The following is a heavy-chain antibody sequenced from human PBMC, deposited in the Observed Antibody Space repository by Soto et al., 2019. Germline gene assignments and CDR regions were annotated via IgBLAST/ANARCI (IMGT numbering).Heavy chain of an antibody. CDR2: IYHSGSI. CDR3: AREEGGYCSSTSCYLFDY. Sequence: SETLSLTCAVSGYSISSGYYWGWIRQPPGKGLEWIGSIYHSGSIYYNPSLKSRVTISVDTSKNQFSLKLSSVTAADTAVYYCAREEGGYCSSTSCYLFDYWGQGTLVTVSS. V-gene: IGHV4-38-2*02. J-gene: IGHJ4*02. D-gene: IGHD2-2*01. CDR1: GYSISSGYY.